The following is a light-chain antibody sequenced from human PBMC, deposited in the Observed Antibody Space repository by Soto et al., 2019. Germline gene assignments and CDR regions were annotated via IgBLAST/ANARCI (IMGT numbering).Light chain of an antibody. V-gene: IGKV1-5*03. CDR1: QSIGSW. Sequence: DIQMTQSPSTLSASVGDRVTITCRASQSIGSWLAWYQQKPGKAPKLLIYKASTLESGVPSNFSGSGSGTEFTLTISSLQPEDFATYYCQQYNSYPWTFGQGTMVDI. J-gene: IGKJ1*01. CDR3: QQYNSYPWT. CDR2: KAS.